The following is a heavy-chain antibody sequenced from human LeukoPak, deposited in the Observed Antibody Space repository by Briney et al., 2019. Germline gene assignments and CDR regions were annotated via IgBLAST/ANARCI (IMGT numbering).Heavy chain of an antibody. Sequence: GGSLRLSCAASGFILSAYVMSWVRQAPGKGLEWVSTISSSGGYTYFADSVKGRFTISRDNSKNTLYLQMNSLRAEDTAVYYCAKDRNLGYYGSGSYYFYWGQGTLVTVSS. J-gene: IGHJ4*02. CDR1: GFILSAYV. V-gene: IGHV3-23*01. CDR2: ISSSGGYT. D-gene: IGHD3-10*01. CDR3: AKDRNLGYYGSGSYYFY.